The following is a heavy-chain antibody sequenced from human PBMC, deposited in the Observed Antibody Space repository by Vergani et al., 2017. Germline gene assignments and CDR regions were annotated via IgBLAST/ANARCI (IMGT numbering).Heavy chain of an antibody. D-gene: IGHD6-19*01. CDR1: GFTFSSYS. Sequence: QVQLVESGGGLVKPGRSLRLSCAASGFTFSSYSMHWVRQAPGKVREWVAVISYDGSNKYYADSVKGRFTISRDNSKNTLYLQMNSLRAEDTAVYYCAGGPIAVAGTYYYYCMDVWGKGTTVTVSS. CDR3: AGGPIAVAGTYYYYCMDV. CDR2: ISYDGSNK. V-gene: IGHV3-30*14. J-gene: IGHJ6*03.